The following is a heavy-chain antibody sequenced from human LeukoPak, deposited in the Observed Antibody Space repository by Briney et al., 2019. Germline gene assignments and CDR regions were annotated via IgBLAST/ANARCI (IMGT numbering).Heavy chain of an antibody. V-gene: IGHV3-23*01. CDR2: ISGSGGST. D-gene: IGHD3-10*01. Sequence: QAGGSLRLSCAASGFTFSSYGMSWVRQAPGKGLEWVSAISGSGGSTYYADSVKGRFTISRDNSKNTLYLQMNSLRADDTAVYYCAKVTDSYGSGTYPNDFWGQGTLVTVSS. J-gene: IGHJ4*02. CDR3: AKVTDSYGSGTYPNDF. CDR1: GFTFSSYG.